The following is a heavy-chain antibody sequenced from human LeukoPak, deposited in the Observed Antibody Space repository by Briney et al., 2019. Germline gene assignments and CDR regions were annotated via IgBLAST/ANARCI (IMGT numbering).Heavy chain of an antibody. CDR3: ATYRLGAATFDY. D-gene: IGHD6-13*01. J-gene: IGHJ4*02. Sequence: SETLSLTCTVSGVSISSGGYSWNWIRQPPGKGLEWIGYISHSGSTYYNPSLKSRVTISVDTSKNQFSLKLSSVTAADTAVYYCATYRLGAATFDYWGQGTLVTVSS. CDR2: ISHSGST. CDR1: GVSISSGGYS. V-gene: IGHV4-30-2*03.